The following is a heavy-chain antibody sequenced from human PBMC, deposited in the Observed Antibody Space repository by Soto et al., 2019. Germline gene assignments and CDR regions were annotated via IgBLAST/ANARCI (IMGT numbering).Heavy chain of an antibody. CDR2: IIPIFGTA. D-gene: IGHD6-13*01. CDR1: GGTFSSYA. V-gene: IGHV1-69*13. J-gene: IGHJ4*02. Sequence: SVKVSCKASGGTFSSYAISWARQAPGQGLEWMGGIIPIFGTANYAQKFQGRVTITADESTSTAYMELSSLRSEDTAVYYCARDRIRVNSHFDYWGQGTLVTVSS. CDR3: ARDRIRVNSHFDY.